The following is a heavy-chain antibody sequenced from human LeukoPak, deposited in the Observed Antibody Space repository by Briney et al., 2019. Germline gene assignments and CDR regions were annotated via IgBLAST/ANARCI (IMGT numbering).Heavy chain of an antibody. CDR1: GYTLTELS. D-gene: IGHD3-16*01. J-gene: IGHJ3*02. Sequence: GASVKVSCKVSGYTLTELSMHWVRQAPGKGLEWMGAFDPEDGETIYAQGFQDRVTMTEDTSTDTAYMELSSLRSEDTAVYYCAMGGFAFDIWGQGTMVTVSS. CDR3: AMGGFAFDI. CDR2: FDPEDGET. V-gene: IGHV1-24*01.